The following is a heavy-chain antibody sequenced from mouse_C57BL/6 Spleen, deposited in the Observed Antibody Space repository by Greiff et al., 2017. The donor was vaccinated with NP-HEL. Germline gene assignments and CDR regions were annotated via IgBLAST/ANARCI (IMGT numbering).Heavy chain of an antibody. CDR2: IYPGSGST. CDR1: GYTFTSYW. J-gene: IGHJ2*01. Sequence: QVQLQQPGAELVKPGASVKMSCKASGYTFTSYWITWVKQRPGQGLEWIGDIYPGSGSTNYNEKFKGKATLTVDTASSTAYMQLSSLTSEDSAVYYCALCPTGEYYFDYWGQGTTLTVSS. D-gene: IGHD1-1*01. V-gene: IGHV1-55*01. CDR3: ALCPTGEYYFDY.